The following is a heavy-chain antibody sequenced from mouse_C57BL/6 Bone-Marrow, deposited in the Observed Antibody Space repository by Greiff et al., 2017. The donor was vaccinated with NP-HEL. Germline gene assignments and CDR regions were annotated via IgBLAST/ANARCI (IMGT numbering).Heavy chain of an antibody. CDR1: GFNIKDYY. Sequence: EVQLQQSGAELVKPGASVKLSCTASGFNIKDYYMHWVKQRTEQGLEWIGRIDPEDGDTKYAPKFQGKATITADTSSNTAYLQLSSLTSEDTAVYYCASNPYGNSFFYAMDYWGQGTSVTVSS. CDR3: ASNPYGNSFFYAMDY. D-gene: IGHD2-1*01. CDR2: IDPEDGDT. V-gene: IGHV14-2*01. J-gene: IGHJ4*01.